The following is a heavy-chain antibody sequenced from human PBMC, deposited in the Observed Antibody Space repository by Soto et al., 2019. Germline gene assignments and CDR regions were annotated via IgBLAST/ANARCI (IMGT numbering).Heavy chain of an antibody. CDR1: GGSFSGYY. Sequence: SETLSLTCAVYGGSFSGYYWSWIRQPPGKGLEWIGEINHSGSTNYNPSLKSRVTISVDTSKNHFSLKLSSVTAADTAVYYCARGRVVPATVQNNWFDPWGRGTLVTVSS. V-gene: IGHV4-34*01. J-gene: IGHJ5*02. D-gene: IGHD2-2*01. CDR2: INHSGST. CDR3: ARGRVVPATVQNNWFDP.